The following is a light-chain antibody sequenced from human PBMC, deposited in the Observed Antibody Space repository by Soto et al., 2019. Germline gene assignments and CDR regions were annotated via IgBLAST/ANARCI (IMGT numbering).Light chain of an antibody. J-gene: IGLJ1*01. Sequence: QSVLTQPASVSGSPGQSITISCTGTSSDVGGYNYVSWYQQHPGKAPKLMIYEVSNRPSGVANRFSGSKSGNTASLTISELQAEDEADYYCSSYTSNSTLVFGTGTQVTVL. CDR3: SSYTSNSTLV. V-gene: IGLV2-14*01. CDR1: SSDVGGYNY. CDR2: EVS.